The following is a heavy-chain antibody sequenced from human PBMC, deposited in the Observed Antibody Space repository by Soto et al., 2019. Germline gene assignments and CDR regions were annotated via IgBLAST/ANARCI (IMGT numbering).Heavy chain of an antibody. V-gene: IGHV3-73*02. CDR1: GFSFSGSA. D-gene: IGHD3-3*02. CDR3: TRPLADY. J-gene: IGHJ4*02. Sequence: EVQLVESGGGLVQPGGSLKLSCAASGFSFSGSAMHWVRQAPGKGLEWIGRIRSKANSYATAYAASVEGRFTISRADSKITAYLQMNSLKTEDTAVYVCTRPLADYWGQGTLVTVSS. CDR2: IRSKANSYAT.